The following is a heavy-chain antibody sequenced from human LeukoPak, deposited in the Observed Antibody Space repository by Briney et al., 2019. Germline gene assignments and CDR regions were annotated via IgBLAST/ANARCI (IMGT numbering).Heavy chain of an antibody. CDR3: TRDQTPYY. V-gene: IGHV3-49*04. J-gene: IGHJ4*02. CDR1: GCTFGDYA. Sequence: GGSLRLFCTTSGCTFGDYAMTWVRQAPGKGLEWVGFIASETYGGTAEYAASVKGRFITSRDDSKSIAYLQMNSLKTEDTAVYYCTRDQTPYYWGQGTLVTVSS. CDR2: IASETYGGTA.